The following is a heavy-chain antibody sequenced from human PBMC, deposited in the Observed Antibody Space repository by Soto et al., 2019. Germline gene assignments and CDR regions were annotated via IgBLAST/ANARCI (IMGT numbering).Heavy chain of an antibody. CDR3: ERATYYYGSGSYREDDWFDP. V-gene: IGHV4-34*01. CDR2: INHSGST. Sequence: SETLSLTCAVYGGSFSGYYWSWIRQPPGKGLEWIGEINHSGSTNYNPSLKSRVTISVDTSKNQFSLKLSSVTAADTAVYYCERATYYYGSGSYREDDWFDPWGQGTLVTVSS. J-gene: IGHJ5*02. D-gene: IGHD3-10*01. CDR1: GGSFSGYY.